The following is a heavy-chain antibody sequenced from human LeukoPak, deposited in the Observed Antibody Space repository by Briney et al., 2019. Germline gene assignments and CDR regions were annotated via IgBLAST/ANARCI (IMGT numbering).Heavy chain of an antibody. CDR2: INPNSGGT. V-gene: IGHV1-2*02. Sequence: GASVKVSCKASGYTFTGYYMHWVRQAPGQGLEWMGWINPNSGGTNYAQKFQGRVTMTRDTSISTAYMELSRLRSDDTAVYYCARGPNYYGSSGYYRLDYWSQGTLVTVSS. J-gene: IGHJ4*02. CDR1: GYTFTGYY. D-gene: IGHD3-22*01. CDR3: ARGPNYYGSSGYYRLDY.